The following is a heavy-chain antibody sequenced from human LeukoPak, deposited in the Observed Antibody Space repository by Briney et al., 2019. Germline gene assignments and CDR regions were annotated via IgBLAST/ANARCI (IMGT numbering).Heavy chain of an antibody. J-gene: IGHJ4*02. D-gene: IGHD4-17*01. Sequence: SETLSLTCTVSGGSISSSYYYWGWIRQPPGKGLEWIGSIYSSGSTYYNPSLKSRVTISVDRSKNQFSLKLSSVTAADTAVYYCARDRYGDHTYFDYWGQGTLVTVSS. V-gene: IGHV4-39*07. CDR2: IYSSGST. CDR1: GGSISSSYYY. CDR3: ARDRYGDHTYFDY.